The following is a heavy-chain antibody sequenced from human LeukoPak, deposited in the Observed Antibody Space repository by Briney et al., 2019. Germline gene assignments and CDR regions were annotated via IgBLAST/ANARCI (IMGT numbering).Heavy chain of an antibody. Sequence: ASLKLSCTASGYTFTSYYINWVRQAPGQGLEWMGWMNPNRGNTDYAQKFQGRVTITRTNSKSTSYMQLSSLRSEDTAVYYCSRGRIAALEKYYYYTDVWGKGTAVTVSS. CDR1: GYTFTSYY. D-gene: IGHD6-6*01. CDR3: SRGRIAALEKYYYYTDV. J-gene: IGHJ6*03. CDR2: MNPNRGNT. V-gene: IGHV1-8*01.